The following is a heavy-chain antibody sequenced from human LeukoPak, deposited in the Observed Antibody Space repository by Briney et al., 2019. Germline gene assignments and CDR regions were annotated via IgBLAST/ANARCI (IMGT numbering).Heavy chain of an antibody. CDR2: ISAHNGNT. Sequence: AAVKVSCKASGYTFTSYGISWVRQPPGQGLECIERISAHNGNTNYAQKLEGRLTMTTDTSTSTAYIELRSLRSDDTAVYYCARALRIWSGYNIDYWGQGTLVTVSS. CDR3: ARALRIWSGYNIDY. CDR1: GYTFTSYG. D-gene: IGHD3-3*01. V-gene: IGHV1-18*01. J-gene: IGHJ4*02.